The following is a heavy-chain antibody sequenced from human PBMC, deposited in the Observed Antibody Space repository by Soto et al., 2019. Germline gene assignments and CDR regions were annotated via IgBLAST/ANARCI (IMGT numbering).Heavy chain of an antibody. V-gene: IGHV1-69*13. CDR2: IIPIFGTA. Sequence: SVKVSCKASGGTFSSYAISWVRQAPGQGLEWMGGIIPIFGTANYAQKFQGRVTITADESTSTAYMELSSLRSEDTAVYYCANSRTGSYDSSGYYAHWGQGTLVTVSS. D-gene: IGHD3-22*01. CDR3: ANSRTGSYDSSGYYAH. J-gene: IGHJ4*02. CDR1: GGTFSSYA.